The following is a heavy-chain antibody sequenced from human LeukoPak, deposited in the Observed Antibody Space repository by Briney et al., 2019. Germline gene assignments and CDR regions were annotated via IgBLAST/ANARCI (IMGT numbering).Heavy chain of an antibody. CDR2: IYSGGNT. V-gene: IGHV3-53*01. CDR1: GFTVSSNY. Sequence: QTGGSLRLSCAASGFTVSSNYMSWVRQAPGKGLEWVSVIYSGGNTYYADSVKGRFTISRDNSKNTLYLQMDSLRAEDTAVYYCARGGSTGYFDYWGQGTLVTVSS. D-gene: IGHD3-16*01. J-gene: IGHJ4*02. CDR3: ARGGSTGYFDY.